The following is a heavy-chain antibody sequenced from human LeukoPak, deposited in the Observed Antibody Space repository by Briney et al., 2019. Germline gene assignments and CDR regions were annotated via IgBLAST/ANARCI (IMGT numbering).Heavy chain of an antibody. CDR1: GYTFTGYY. Sequence: ASVKVSCKASGYTFTGYYMHWVRQAPGQGLEWMGWINPNSGGTNYALKLQGRVTMTTDTSTSTAYMELRSLRSDDTAVYYCARDLYSRRMNYYGSGSYLAYWGQGTLVTVSS. CDR3: ARDLYSRRMNYYGSGSYLAY. D-gene: IGHD3-10*01. V-gene: IGHV1-2*02. J-gene: IGHJ4*02. CDR2: INPNSGGT.